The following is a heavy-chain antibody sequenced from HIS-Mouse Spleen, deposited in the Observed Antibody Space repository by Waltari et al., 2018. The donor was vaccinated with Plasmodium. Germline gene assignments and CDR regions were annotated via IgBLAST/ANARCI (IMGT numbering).Heavy chain of an antibody. D-gene: IGHD7-27*01. CDR2: INHSGST. V-gene: IGHV4-34*01. CDR1: GGSFSGYY. Sequence: QVQLQQWGAGLLKPSETLSLTCAVYGGSFSGYYWSWIRQPPGKGLEWIGEINHSGSTNYNPSLKSRVTISVDTSKNQVSLKLSSVTAADTAVYYCARGQLGIDAFDIWGQGTMVTVSS. CDR3: ARGQLGIDAFDI. J-gene: IGHJ3*02.